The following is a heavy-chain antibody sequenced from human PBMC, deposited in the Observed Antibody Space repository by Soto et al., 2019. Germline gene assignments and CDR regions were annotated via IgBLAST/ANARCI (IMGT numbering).Heavy chain of an antibody. CDR3: AIQDCTNVVCLEAAVTVGGALEY. CDR2: ISGDGTTT. J-gene: IGHJ4*02. CDR1: GFSIRKYW. D-gene: IGHD2-8*01. V-gene: IGHV3-74*01. Sequence: EVQLVESGGGLVQPGEALRLACAASGFSIRKYWMHWVRQAPGKGPVWVSYISGDGTTTDYAGSVKGRFTISRDNTKNTLFLQMDSLRVEDKAIYFCAIQDCTNVVCLEAAVTVGGALEYWGRGAQVTVSS.